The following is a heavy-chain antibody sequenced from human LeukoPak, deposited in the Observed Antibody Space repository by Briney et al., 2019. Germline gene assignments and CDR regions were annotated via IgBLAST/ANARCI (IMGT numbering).Heavy chain of an antibody. CDR3: ARAPSSSSLMFPVWFDP. Sequence: SVKVSCKASGGTFSSYAISWVRQAPGPGLEWMGGIIPIFGTANYAQKFQGRVTITTDESTSTAYMELSSLRSADTAVYYCARAPSSSSLMFPVWFDPWGQGTLVTVSS. CDR2: IIPIFGTA. J-gene: IGHJ5*02. CDR1: GGTFSSYA. D-gene: IGHD6-6*01. V-gene: IGHV1-69*05.